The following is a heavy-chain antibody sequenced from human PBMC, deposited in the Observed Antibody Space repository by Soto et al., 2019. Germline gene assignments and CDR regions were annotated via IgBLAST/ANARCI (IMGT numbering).Heavy chain of an antibody. CDR2: IYYNGTT. CDR3: ASHSGVAALGGLDH. CDR1: GGSFTSDY. D-gene: IGHD2-8*01. Sequence: QVQLQESGPGLVKPSETLSLTCTVSGGSFTSDYWSWIRQPPGKGLQWIGYIYYNGTTHYNPSLKSRLTISQDTAKGQISLELTSLTAADTAVYYCASHSGVAALGGLDHWGQGTLVTVSS. J-gene: IGHJ4*02. V-gene: IGHV4-59*08.